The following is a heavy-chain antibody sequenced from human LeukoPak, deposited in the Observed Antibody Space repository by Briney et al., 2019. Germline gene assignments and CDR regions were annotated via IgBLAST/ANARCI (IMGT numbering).Heavy chain of an antibody. V-gene: IGHV3-21*04. CDR3: ARDRHTAMVYYYYYMDV. CDR2: ISPSSHYI. CDR1: GFTFSNYS. D-gene: IGHD5-18*01. Sequence: GGSLRLSCASSGFTFSNYSINWVRQAPGKGLEWVSSISPSSHYIYYADSARGRFTISRDNARNSLYLQMNSLRDEDTAVYYCARDRHTAMVYYYYYMDVWGTGTTVTVSS. J-gene: IGHJ6*03.